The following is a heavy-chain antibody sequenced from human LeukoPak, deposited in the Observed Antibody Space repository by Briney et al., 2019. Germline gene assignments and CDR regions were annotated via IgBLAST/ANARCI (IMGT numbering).Heavy chain of an antibody. J-gene: IGHJ4*02. CDR2: IYHRGTS. CDR1: GGSITSNNW. CDR3: ARNAELQYYFDY. V-gene: IGHV4-4*02. Sequence: SETLSLTCAVSGGSITSNNWWYWVRQAPGKGLEWIGEIYHRGTSNYNPSLRSRATISVDKSRNQFSLKLTSVTAADTAVYYCARNAELQYYFDYWGQGALVTVSS. D-gene: IGHD4-11*01.